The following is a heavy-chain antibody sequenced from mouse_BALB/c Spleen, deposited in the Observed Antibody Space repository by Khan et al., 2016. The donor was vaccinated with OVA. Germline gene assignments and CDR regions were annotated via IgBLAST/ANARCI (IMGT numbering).Heavy chain of an antibody. CDR3: ARVYGGDFDY. Sequence: EVQLQESGPGLVKPSQSLSLTCTVTGYSITTDYAWNWIRQFPGKKLEWMGFISYSGNHKYNPSLKSRISITRDTSKNQFFPQLKSVTTEDTARYYCARVYGGDFDYWGQGTTLTVSS. D-gene: IGHD1-1*01. CDR2: ISYSGNH. J-gene: IGHJ2*01. V-gene: IGHV3-2*02. CDR1: GYSITTDYA.